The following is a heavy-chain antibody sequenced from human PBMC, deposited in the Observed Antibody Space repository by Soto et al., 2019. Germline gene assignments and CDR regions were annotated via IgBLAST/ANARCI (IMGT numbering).Heavy chain of an antibody. CDR1: GGTSSDYA. J-gene: IGHJ3*01. CDR3: ADSFKYGSGTFDALDV. D-gene: IGHD3-10*01. CDR2: IIPIFGSA. Sequence: QVLLVQSGTEVKKPGSSVKVSCQASGGTSSDYALTWVRQAPGQGLEWMGGIIPIFGSANYAQRFQGRVSITSDASSSTAYMELSSLKSDDTAVYYCADSFKYGSGTFDALDVWGHGTKVMVSS. V-gene: IGHV1-69*01.